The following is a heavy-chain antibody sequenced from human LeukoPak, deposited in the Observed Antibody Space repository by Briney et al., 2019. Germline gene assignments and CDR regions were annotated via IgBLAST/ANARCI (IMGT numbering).Heavy chain of an antibody. J-gene: IGHJ4*02. CDR2: ISGNGGRT. D-gene: IGHD1-14*01. CDR1: GFTFSTYT. V-gene: IGHV3-23*01. CDR3: AKDFGRNLGGPGY. Sequence: GGSLRLSCAASGFTFSTYTMAWVRQAPGGGLGWVSGISGNGGRTYYADSVKGRFAISRDDSKSTLYLQMNSLRGEDTAVYYCAKDFGRNLGGPGYWGRGTLVIVSS.